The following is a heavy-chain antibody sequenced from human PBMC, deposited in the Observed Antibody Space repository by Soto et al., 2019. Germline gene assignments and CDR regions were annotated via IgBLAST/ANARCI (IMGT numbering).Heavy chain of an antibody. V-gene: IGHV4-59*08. D-gene: IGHD1-26*01. CDR1: GVSLNNYY. CDR3: ARHIDVIGHEAFDS. CDR2: IHYAGRT. J-gene: IGHJ4*02. Sequence: SETLSLTCSVSGVSLNNYYWSWILQPPGEGLEWIGFIHYAGRTSYSPSLKSRLTISLDTSKNQFSLNLNSVTAADTAVYYCARHIDVIGHEAFDSWGQGILVTVSS.